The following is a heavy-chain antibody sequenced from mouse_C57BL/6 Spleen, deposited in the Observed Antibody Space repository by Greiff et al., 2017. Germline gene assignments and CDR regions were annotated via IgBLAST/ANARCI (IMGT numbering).Heavy chain of an antibody. CDR3: TRGRYYGTVFDY. J-gene: IGHJ2*01. V-gene: IGHV5-9-1*02. D-gene: IGHD1-1*01. Sequence: EVKLMESGEGLVKPGGSLKLSCAASGFTFSSYAMSWVRQTPEKRLEWVAYISSGGDYIYYADTVKGRFTLSRDNARNTLYLQMSSLKSEDTAMYYCTRGRYYGTVFDYWGQGTTLTVSS. CDR2: ISSGGDYI. CDR1: GFTFSSYA.